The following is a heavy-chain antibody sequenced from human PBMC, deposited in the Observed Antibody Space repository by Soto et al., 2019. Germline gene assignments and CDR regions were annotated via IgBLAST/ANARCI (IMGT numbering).Heavy chain of an antibody. V-gene: IGHV4-30-4*01. D-gene: IGHD3-22*01. Sequence: SETLSLTCTVSGGSISSGDYYWSWIRQPPGKGLEWIGYIYYSGSTYYNPSLKSRVTMSVDTSKNQFSLQLNSLKTEDTAVYYCTTRVITTNDYWGHGTLVTVSS. J-gene: IGHJ4*01. CDR2: IYYSGST. CDR1: GGSISSGDYY. CDR3: TTRVITTNDY.